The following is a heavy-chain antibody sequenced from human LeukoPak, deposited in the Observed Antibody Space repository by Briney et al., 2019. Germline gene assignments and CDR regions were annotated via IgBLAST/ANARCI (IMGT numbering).Heavy chain of an antibody. CDR3: ARDSYHVPGY. CDR2: ISAYNGNT. J-gene: IGHJ4*02. CDR1: GYTFTGYY. V-gene: IGHV1-18*04. Sequence: ASVKVSCKASGYTFTGYYMHWVRQAPGQGLEWMGWISAYNGNTNYAQKLQGRVTMTTDTSTSTAYMELRSLRSDDTAVYYCARDSYHVPGYWGQGTLVTVSS.